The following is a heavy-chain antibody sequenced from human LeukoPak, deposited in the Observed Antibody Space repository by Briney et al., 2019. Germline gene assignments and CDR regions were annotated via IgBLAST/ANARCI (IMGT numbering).Heavy chain of an antibody. V-gene: IGHV1-18*01. J-gene: IGHJ4*02. D-gene: IGHD5-12*01. CDR1: GYTFTRYG. CDR2: ISGYSGKT. Sequence: ASVKVSCKASGYTFTRYGISWVRQAPGQGLEWMGWISGYSGKTNYAQKLQGRVTMTTDTSTSTAYMELRSLRSDDTAVYYCARGYSGYAPHDYWGQGTLVSVSS. CDR3: ARGYSGYAPHDY.